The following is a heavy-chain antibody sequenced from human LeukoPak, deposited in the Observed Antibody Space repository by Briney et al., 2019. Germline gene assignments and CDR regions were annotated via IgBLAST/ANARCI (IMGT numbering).Heavy chain of an antibody. CDR2: ISYDGSNK. J-gene: IGHJ1*01. Sequence: GGSLRLSCAASGFTFSSYGMHWVRQAPGKGLEWLAVISYDGSNKYYADSVKGRFTISRDNSKNTLYLQMNSLRAEDTAVYYCAKPDSSSWYPEYFQHWGQGTLVTVSS. CDR3: AKPDSSSWYPEYFQH. D-gene: IGHD6-13*01. V-gene: IGHV3-30*18. CDR1: GFTFSSYG.